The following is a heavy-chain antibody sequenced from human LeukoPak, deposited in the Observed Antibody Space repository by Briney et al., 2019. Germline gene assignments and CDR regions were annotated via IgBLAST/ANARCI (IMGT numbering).Heavy chain of an antibody. CDR1: GGSISSGSYY. Sequence: PSETLFLTCTVSGGSISSGSYYWSWIRQPAGKGLEWIGRIYTSGSTNYNPSLKSRVTISVDTSKNQFSLKLSSVTAADTAVYYCARGRDSSIFYWGQGTLVTVSS. V-gene: IGHV4-61*02. D-gene: IGHD6-13*01. CDR3: ARGRDSSIFY. CDR2: IYTSGST. J-gene: IGHJ4*02.